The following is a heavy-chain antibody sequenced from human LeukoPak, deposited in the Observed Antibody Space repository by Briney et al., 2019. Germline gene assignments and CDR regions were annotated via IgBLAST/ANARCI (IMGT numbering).Heavy chain of an antibody. CDR3: ASSGGNGDWFDP. CDR2: IYYSGST. J-gene: IGHJ5*02. CDR1: GGSISSYY. V-gene: IGHV4-59*12. D-gene: IGHD2-15*01. Sequence: KSSETLSLTCTVSGGSISSYYWSWIRQPPGKGLEWIGYIYYSGSTNYNPSLKGRVTISVDTSKNQFSLKLSSVTAADTAVYYRASSGGNGDWFDPWGQGTLVTVSS.